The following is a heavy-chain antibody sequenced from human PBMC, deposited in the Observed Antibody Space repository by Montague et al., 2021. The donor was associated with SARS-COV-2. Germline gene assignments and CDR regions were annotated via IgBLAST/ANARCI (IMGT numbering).Heavy chain of an antibody. V-gene: IGHV4-59*01. CDR3: ARGATRTFDY. J-gene: IGHJ4*02. CDR2: IFYRGTT. D-gene: IGHD1-1*01. Sequence: SETRSLTCTVSGDSMTYFYWSWIRQTPEKGPEWIGYIFYRGTTKXNPSLESRVTITVDTSKDQFYLKLNSVTAADTAVYYCARGATRTFDYWGQGTRVTVSS. CDR1: GDSMTYFY.